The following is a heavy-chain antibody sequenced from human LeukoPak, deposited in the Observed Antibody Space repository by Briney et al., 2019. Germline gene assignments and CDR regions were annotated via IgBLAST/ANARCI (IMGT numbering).Heavy chain of an antibody. V-gene: IGHV4-59*01. CDR3: ARGGSGISNAFDI. CDR2: LYYSGST. Sequence: PSETLSLTCTVSGGSISTYYWSWIRQPPGKGLEWIGYLYYSGSTNSNPSLKSRVTMSVDTSKNQFSLKLRSVTAADTAVYYCARGGSGISNAFDIWGQGTMVTVSS. CDR1: GGSISTYY. J-gene: IGHJ3*02. D-gene: IGHD3-10*01.